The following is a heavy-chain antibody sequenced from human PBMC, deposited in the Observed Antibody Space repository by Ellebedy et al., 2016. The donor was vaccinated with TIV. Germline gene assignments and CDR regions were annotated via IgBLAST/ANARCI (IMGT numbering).Heavy chain of an antibody. CDR2: IYGGDST. J-gene: IGHJ4*02. CDR3: AQDAQGYAFA. CDR1: GFSFSSQW. V-gene: IGHV3-53*01. D-gene: IGHD1-1*01. Sequence: LSLTCAASGFSFSSQWMSWVRQAPGKGLEWVSVIYGGDSTYYVDSVKGRFTISRDSSKNTLYLQMNSLRVEDTAVYYCAQDAQGYAFAWGQGTLVTVSS.